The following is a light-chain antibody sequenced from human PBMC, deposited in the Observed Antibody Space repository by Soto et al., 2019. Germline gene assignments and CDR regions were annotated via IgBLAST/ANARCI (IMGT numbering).Light chain of an antibody. J-gene: IGKJ4*01. V-gene: IGKV4-1*01. CDR3: QQYYSLPLI. Sequence: DIVMTQSPDSLAVSLGESATINCKSSQSVLFRSNNKNYLAWYQQKPGQPPKLLIYWASTRESGVPDRFSGRGSGTDFTLTISSLQAEDVALYYCQQYYSLPLIFGGGTKVDIK. CDR2: WAS. CDR1: QSVLFRSNNKNY.